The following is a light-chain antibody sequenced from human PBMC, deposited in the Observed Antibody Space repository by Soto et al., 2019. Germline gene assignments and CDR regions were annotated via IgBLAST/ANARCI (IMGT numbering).Light chain of an antibody. J-gene: IGKJ1*01. V-gene: IGKV1-5*03. CDR1: QRISTW. CDR3: QQYSSYWT. CDR2: KAS. Sequence: DIQMTQSPSTLSASVGDRVTITCRASQRISTWLAWYQQKPGKAPKLLIFKASTLESGVPSRFSGSGSGTEFTLTISRLQPDDFATYYCQQYSSYWTFGQGTKVEIK.